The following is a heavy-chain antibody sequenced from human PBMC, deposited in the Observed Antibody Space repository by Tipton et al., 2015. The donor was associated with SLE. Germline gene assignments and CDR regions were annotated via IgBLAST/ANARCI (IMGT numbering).Heavy chain of an antibody. CDR1: GGTFSSYT. D-gene: IGHD5-24*01. Sequence: QLVQSGAEVKKPGSSVKVSCKASGGTFSSYTISWVRQAPGQGLEWMGRIIPILGIANYAQKFQGRVTITADKSTSTAYMELSSLRSEDTAVYYCAKDPGLHDAFDIWGQGTMVTVSS. CDR2: IIPILGIA. CDR3: AKDPGLHDAFDI. V-gene: IGHV1-69*09. J-gene: IGHJ3*02.